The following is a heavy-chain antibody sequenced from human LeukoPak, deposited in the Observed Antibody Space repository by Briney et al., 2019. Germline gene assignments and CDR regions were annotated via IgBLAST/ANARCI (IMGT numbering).Heavy chain of an antibody. CDR2: IGTAGDT. CDR1: GFTFSSYD. Sequence: GGSLRRSCAASGFTFSSYDMHWVRQATGKGLEWVSAIGTAGDTYYPGSVKGRFTISRENAKNSLYLQMNSLRAGDTAVYYCARPIDGGNSDWYFDLWGRGTLVTVSS. J-gene: IGHJ2*01. V-gene: IGHV3-13*01. D-gene: IGHD4-23*01. CDR3: ARPIDGGNSDWYFDL.